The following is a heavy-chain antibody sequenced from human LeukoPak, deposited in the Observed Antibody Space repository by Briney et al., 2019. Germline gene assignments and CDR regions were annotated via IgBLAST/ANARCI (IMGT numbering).Heavy chain of an antibody. Sequence: SQTLSLTCTVSGGSISSGSYYWSWIRQPAGKGLEWIGRIYTSGSTNYNPSLKSRVTISVDTSKNQFSLKLSSATAADTAVYYCARQTTGDLYYYYYYMDVWGKGTTVTVSS. CDR3: ARQTTGDLYYYYYYMDV. J-gene: IGHJ6*03. D-gene: IGHD7-27*01. CDR2: IYTSGST. V-gene: IGHV4-61*02. CDR1: GGSISSGSYY.